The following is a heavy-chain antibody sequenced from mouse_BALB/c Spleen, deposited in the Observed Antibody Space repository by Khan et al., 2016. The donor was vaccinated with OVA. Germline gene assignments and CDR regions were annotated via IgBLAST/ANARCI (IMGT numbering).Heavy chain of an antibody. CDR3: ARDGYSPWFAY. D-gene: IGHD2-3*01. V-gene: IGHV14-1*02. J-gene: IGHJ3*01. Sequence: VQLKESGAELVRPGALVNLSCKASGFNIKDYYMHWVKQRPEQGLVWIGRIDPENGNTIYDPKFQGKASITSDTSSNTAYLQLSSLTSEDTAVXYCARDGYSPWFAYWGQGTLVTVSA. CDR2: IDPENGNT. CDR1: GFNIKDYY.